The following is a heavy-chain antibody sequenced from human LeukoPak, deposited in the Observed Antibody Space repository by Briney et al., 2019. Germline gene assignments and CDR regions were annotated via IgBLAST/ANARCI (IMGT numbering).Heavy chain of an antibody. CDR2: IYRNGDT. CDR1: GGSISSGGYY. Sequence: SQTLSLTCTVSGGSISSGGYYWSWIRQPPGEGLEWIGYIYRNGDTYYNPSLKSRVTISLGRSKNQFSLKLSSVTAADTAVYYCARGDGSGYYQGGAFDIWGQGTMVTVSS. CDR3: ARGDGSGYYQGGAFDI. J-gene: IGHJ3*02. V-gene: IGHV4-30-2*01. D-gene: IGHD3-22*01.